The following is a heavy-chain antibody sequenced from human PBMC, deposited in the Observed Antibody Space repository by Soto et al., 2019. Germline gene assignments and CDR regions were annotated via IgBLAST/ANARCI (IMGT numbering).Heavy chain of an antibody. Sequence: QVQLQESGPGLMNPSGTLSLTCAVSGGSISSTNWWSWVRQPPGKGLEWIGEIFHSGSTNYNPSLKSRVTISVDQSKNQSSRKLDPVAAADPAVYYSARASSGYHPWGQGTLVTVSS. J-gene: IGHJ5*02. V-gene: IGHV4-4*02. D-gene: IGHD3-22*01. CDR2: IFHSGST. CDR3: ARASSGYHP. CDR1: GGSISSTNW.